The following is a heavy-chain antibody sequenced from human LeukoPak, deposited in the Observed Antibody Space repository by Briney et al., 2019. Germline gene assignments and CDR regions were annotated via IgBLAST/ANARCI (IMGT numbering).Heavy chain of an antibody. D-gene: IGHD3-10*01. CDR2: ISYDGSNK. J-gene: IGHJ4*02. CDR3: AKGDPYGSGSYPVDY. Sequence: GGSLRLSCAASGFTVSRYGMHWVRQASGKGLEWVALISYDGSNKYYADSVKGRFTISRDNSKNTLYLQMNSLRPEDTAVYYCAKGDPYGSGSYPVDYWGQGTLVTVSS. CDR1: GFTVSRYG. V-gene: IGHV3-30*18.